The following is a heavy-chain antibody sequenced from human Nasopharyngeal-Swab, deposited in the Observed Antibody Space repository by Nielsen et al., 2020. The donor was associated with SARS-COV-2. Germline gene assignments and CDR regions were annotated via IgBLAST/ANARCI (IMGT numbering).Heavy chain of an antibody. J-gene: IGHJ6*03. V-gene: IGHV3-74*01. CDR2: INSDGSST. CDR1: GFTFSSYW. CDR3: ARGGVVVPAAHYYYYYMDV. Sequence: GSLKISCAASGFTFSSYWMHWVRQAPGKGLAWVSRINSDGSSTSYADSVKGRFTISRDNAKNTLYLQMNSLRAEDTAVYYCARGGVVVPAAHYYYYYMDVWGKGTTVTVSS. D-gene: IGHD2-2*01.